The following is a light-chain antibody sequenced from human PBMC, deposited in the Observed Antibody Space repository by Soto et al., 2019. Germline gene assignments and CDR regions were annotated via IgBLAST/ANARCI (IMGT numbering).Light chain of an antibody. J-gene: IGKJ3*01. Sequence: DIQMTQSPLSLSASAGDKVTITCRASQAIRNNLAWYQQKPGKVPTLLIYAASTLQSGVPSRFSVSGSGTDFTLTISSLQPEDVATYYCQKYYSVPFTFGPGTKVEIK. CDR2: AAS. V-gene: IGKV1-27*01. CDR3: QKYYSVPFT. CDR1: QAIRNN.